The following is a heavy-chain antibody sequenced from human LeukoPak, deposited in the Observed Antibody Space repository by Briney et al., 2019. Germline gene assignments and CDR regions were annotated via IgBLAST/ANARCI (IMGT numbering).Heavy chain of an antibody. J-gene: IGHJ3*02. CDR3: ARATSYYDSSGYYEVALDI. CDR1: GGSISSSNW. D-gene: IGHD3-22*01. CDR2: IYHSGST. Sequence: SGTLSLTCAVSGGSISSSNWWGWVRQPPGKGLEWIGEIYHSGSTNYNPSLKSRVTISVDKSKNQFSLKLSSVTAADTAVYYCARATSYYDSSGYYEVALDIWGQGTMVTVSS. V-gene: IGHV4-4*02.